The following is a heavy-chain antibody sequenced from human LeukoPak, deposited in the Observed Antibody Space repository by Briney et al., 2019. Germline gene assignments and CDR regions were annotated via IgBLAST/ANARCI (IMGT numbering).Heavy chain of an antibody. CDR1: GFTVSINY. V-gene: IGHV3-53*01. CDR2: IYSGGNT. D-gene: IGHD2-2*01. Sequence: QPGGSLRLSCAAAGFTVSINYMSWVRQAPGKGLEWVSVIYSGGNTYYADSVKGRFPISRDNSKNTVYLQMNSLRAEDTAVYYCASGETSSYDYWGQGTLVTVSS. CDR3: ASGETSSYDY. J-gene: IGHJ4*02.